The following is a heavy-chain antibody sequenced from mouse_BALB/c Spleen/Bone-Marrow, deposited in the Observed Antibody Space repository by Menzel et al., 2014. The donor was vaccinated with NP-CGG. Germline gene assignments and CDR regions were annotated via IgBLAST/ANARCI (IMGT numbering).Heavy chain of an antibody. CDR1: GFTFSDYY. D-gene: IGHD1-1*01. J-gene: IGHJ1*01. V-gene: IGHV5-4*02. CDR2: ISDSGSYT. Sequence: EVQVVESGGGLVKPGGSLKLSCVASGFTFSDYYMYWVRQTPEKRLEWVATISDSGSYTYYPDSVKGRFTISRDNAKNNLYLQKSSLKSEDHAMFYCGKKNYYGRLWYLEFWGPGTPVPVSS. CDR3: GKKNYYGRLWYLEF.